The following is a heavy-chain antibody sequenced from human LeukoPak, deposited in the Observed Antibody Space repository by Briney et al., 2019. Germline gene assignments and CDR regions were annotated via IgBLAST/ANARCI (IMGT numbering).Heavy chain of an antibody. D-gene: IGHD2-2*01. CDR2: IYYSGST. V-gene: IGHV4-59*01. CDR3: AREENAVFDY. Sequence: PSETLSLTCTVSGGSISSYYWSWIRQPPGKGLEWIGYIYYSGSTNYNPSLKSRVTISVDTSKNQFSPKLSSVTAADTAVYYCAREENAVFDYWDQGTLVTVSS. J-gene: IGHJ4*02. CDR1: GGSISSYY.